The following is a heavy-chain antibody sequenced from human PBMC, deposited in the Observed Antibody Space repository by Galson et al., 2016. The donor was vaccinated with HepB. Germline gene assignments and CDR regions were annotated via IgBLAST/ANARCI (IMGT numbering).Heavy chain of an antibody. V-gene: IGHV1-3*01. CDR3: ARVGLHHNYAYDH. Sequence: SCKASGYTFTTYGMHWVRQAPGQRLEWMGWINGGIGNTEYSQKFQGRVSIPRDSAKNSLYLQMNSLTVEDTAIYYCARVGLHHNYAYDHWGQGTLVTVSS. CDR2: INGGIGNT. D-gene: IGHD5-18*01. J-gene: IGHJ5*02. CDR1: GYTFTTYG.